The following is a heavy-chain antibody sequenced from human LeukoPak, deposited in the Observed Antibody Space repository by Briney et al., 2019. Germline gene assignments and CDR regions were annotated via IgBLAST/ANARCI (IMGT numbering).Heavy chain of an antibody. CDR1: GGTFSSYA. CDR3: ARARPHCSSTSCYLDY. CDR2: IIPIFGTA. Sequence: SVKVSCKASGGTFSSYAISWVRQAPGQGLEWMGGIIPIFGTANYAQKFQGRVTITTDESTSTAYMELSSLRSEDTAVYYCARARPHCSSTSCYLDYWGQGTLVTVSS. D-gene: IGHD2-2*01. J-gene: IGHJ4*02. V-gene: IGHV1-69*05.